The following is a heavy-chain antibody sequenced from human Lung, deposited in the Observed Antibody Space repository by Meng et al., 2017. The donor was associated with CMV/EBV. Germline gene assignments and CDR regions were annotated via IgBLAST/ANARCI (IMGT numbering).Heavy chain of an antibody. CDR3: TSGLYYDSSGYLYSYRVLDV. CDR2: IKSNSDGGTT. D-gene: IGHD3-22*01. V-gene: IGHV3-15*01. J-gene: IGHJ6*02. Sequence: SCAASRYSFRTVWMSWVRQAPGRGPEWVARIKSNSDGGTTDYAAPVKGRCTISRDDSKKMLFLQMNSLKTEDTGVYYCTSGLYYDSSGYLYSYRVLDVLGQGTTVTVSS. CDR1: RYSFRTVW.